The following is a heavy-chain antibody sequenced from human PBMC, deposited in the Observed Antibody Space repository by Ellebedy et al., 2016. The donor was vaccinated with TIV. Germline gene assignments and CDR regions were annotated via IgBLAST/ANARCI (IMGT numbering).Heavy chain of an antibody. D-gene: IGHD4-17*01. CDR3: ARAIYGASNL. Sequence: GGSLRLSCAASGFSFNSYWMTWVRQAPGKGLEWVANINEDGTKKHYVDSVKGRFTISRDNAGNSLYLQMKGLGAEDTAVYYCARAIYGASNLWGRGTLVTVPS. CDR2: INEDGTKK. CDR1: GFSFNSYW. V-gene: IGHV3-7*01. J-gene: IGHJ2*01.